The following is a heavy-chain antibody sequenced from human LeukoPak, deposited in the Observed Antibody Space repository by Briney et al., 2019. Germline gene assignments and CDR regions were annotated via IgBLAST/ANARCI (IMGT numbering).Heavy chain of an antibody. D-gene: IGHD2-15*01. CDR1: GFSVSAYW. J-gene: IGHJ4*02. Sequence: GGSLRLSCAASGFSVSAYWMMWVRQAPGTGLEWVANINPAGSETYYVDPVKGRFSIPRDNAKNLVYLQMNSLRAEDTAVYHCARFGYVAAVDVWGQGTPVTVSS. CDR2: INPAGSET. V-gene: IGHV3-7*01. CDR3: ARFGYVAAVDV.